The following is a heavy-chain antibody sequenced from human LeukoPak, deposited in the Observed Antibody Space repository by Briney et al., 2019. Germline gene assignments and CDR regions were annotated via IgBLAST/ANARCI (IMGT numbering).Heavy chain of an antibody. Sequence: PGGSLRLSCAASGFTSGFTFSSYSMNWVRQAPGKGLEWVSSISTSSIYIYYADSVKGRFTISRDNAKSLLYLQMNSLRAEDTAVYYCARAPPKRGTPVYYFDYWGQGTLVTVSS. D-gene: IGHD1-26*01. J-gene: IGHJ4*02. CDR3: ARAPPKRGTPVYYFDY. CDR1: GFTFSSYS. V-gene: IGHV3-21*01. CDR2: ISTSSIYI.